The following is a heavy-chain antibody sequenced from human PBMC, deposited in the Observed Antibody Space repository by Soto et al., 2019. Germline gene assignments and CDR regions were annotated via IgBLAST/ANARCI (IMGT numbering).Heavy chain of an antibody. CDR2: ISSGSSDT. J-gene: IGHJ5*02. CDR1: GFTFSRVS. V-gene: IGHV3-21*04. Sequence: LRLSCEASGFTFSRVSMNWVRQVPGKGLEWVASISSGSSDTWYADSVKGRFIISRDNAQNSLFLQMNTLRPEDTAVYYCARDNSQNYGTPAASSWFHPWGQGTPVTVSS. D-gene: IGHD2-15*01. CDR3: ARDNSQNYGTPAASSWFHP.